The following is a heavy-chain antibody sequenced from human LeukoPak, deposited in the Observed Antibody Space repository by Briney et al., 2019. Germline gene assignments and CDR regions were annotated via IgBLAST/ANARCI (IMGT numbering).Heavy chain of an antibody. CDR3: ARKYYGMDV. V-gene: IGHV3-30*02. J-gene: IGHJ6*02. Sequence: GGSLRLSCAASGFTFSSYGMHWVRQAPGKGLEWVAFIRYDGSNKYYADSVKGRFTISRENAKNSMYLQMNSLRAGDTAVYYCARKYYGMDVWGQGTTVTVSS. CDR1: GFTFSSYG. CDR2: IRYDGSNK.